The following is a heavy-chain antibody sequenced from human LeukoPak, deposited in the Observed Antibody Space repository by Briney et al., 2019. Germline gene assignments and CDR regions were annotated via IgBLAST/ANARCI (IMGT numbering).Heavy chain of an antibody. Sequence: PGGSLRLSCAAFGFTFTSYAMSWVRQAPGKGLEWVSAISGSGGSTYYADSVKGRFTISRDNSKNTLYLQMNSLRAEDTAVYYCAAHTRNYYYYYYMDVWDKGTTVTVSS. V-gene: IGHV3-23*01. CDR1: GFTFTSYA. CDR3: AAHTRNYYYYYYMDV. CDR2: ISGSGGST. D-gene: IGHD1-1*01. J-gene: IGHJ6*03.